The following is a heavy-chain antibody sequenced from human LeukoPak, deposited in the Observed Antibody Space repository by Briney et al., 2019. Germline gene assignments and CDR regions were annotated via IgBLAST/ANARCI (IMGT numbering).Heavy chain of an antibody. D-gene: IGHD4-23*01. CDR2: ISSSSSYI. CDR1: GFTFSSYS. Sequence: GGSLRLSCAASGFTFSSYSMNWVRQAPGKGLEWVSSISSSSSYIYYADSVKGRFTISRDNAKNSLYLQMNSLRAEDTAVYYCARDGAGGGKSKLYYYGIDVWGQGTTVTVSS. CDR3: ARDGAGGGKSKLYYYGIDV. V-gene: IGHV3-21*01. J-gene: IGHJ6*02.